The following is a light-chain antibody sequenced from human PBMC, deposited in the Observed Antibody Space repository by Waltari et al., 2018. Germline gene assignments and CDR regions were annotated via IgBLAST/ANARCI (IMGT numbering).Light chain of an antibody. Sequence: DIQMTQSPSTVSASVGDRVTIPCRASQTVGDWLAWYQQKPGKAPKLLIYKASTLQNGVPSRFSGSGSGSEFTLTISSLQPDDVAIYYCQQYNTFSSFGQGTGLEL. J-gene: IGKJ2*01. CDR2: KAS. CDR1: QTVGDW. V-gene: IGKV1-5*03. CDR3: QQYNTFSS.